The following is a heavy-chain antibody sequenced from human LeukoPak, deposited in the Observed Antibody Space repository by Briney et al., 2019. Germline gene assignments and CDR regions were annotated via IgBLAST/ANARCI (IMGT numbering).Heavy chain of an antibody. Sequence: PGGSLRLSCAASGFTFSSYAMSWVRQAPGKGLEWVSYISSSGSAIFYADSVKGRFTISRDNAKNSLYLQMNSLRAEDTAVYYCARDLSELLWFGGHAYWGQGTLVTVSS. D-gene: IGHD3-10*01. CDR2: ISSSGSAI. CDR1: GFTFSSYA. CDR3: ARDLSELLWFGGHAY. J-gene: IGHJ4*02. V-gene: IGHV3-48*04.